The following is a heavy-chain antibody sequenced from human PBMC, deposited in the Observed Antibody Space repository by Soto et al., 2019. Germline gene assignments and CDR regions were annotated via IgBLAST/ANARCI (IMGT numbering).Heavy chain of an antibody. V-gene: IGHV4-31*03. J-gene: IGHJ4*02. CDR2: IYHSGSF. CDR1: GGSISSGGSY. D-gene: IGHD3-3*01. Sequence: PSETLSLTCTVSGGSISSGGSYWNWIRQRPGKGLEWIGYIYHSGSFYYTPSLKGRAIISADTSKNQFAMKLTSVTAAYTDVYKCASAPKPLMIFGGVRPYFFDYWGRGSLVTVLL. CDR3: ASAPKPLMIFGGVRPYFFDY.